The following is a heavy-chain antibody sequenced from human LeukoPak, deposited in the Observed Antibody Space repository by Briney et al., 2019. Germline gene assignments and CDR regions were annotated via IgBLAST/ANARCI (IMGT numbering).Heavy chain of an antibody. Sequence: KTSETLSLTCTVSGVSISSYYWSWIRQPPGKGLEWIGYIYYSGSTNYNPSLKSRVTISVDTSKNQFSLKLSSVTAADTAVYYCASLYYDFWSGYSWFDPWGQGTLVTVSS. CDR1: GVSISSYY. D-gene: IGHD3-3*01. CDR3: ASLYYDFWSGYSWFDP. J-gene: IGHJ5*02. V-gene: IGHV4-59*01. CDR2: IYYSGST.